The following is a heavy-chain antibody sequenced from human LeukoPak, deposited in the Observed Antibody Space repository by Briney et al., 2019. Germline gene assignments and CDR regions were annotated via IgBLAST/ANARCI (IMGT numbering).Heavy chain of an antibody. CDR3: AREAMIVVGAFDI. Sequence: ASVKVSCKASGYTFTGYYMHWVRQAPGQGLEWMGRINPNSGGTNYAQKFQGRVTMTRDTSISTAYVELSRLRSDDTAVYYCAREAMIVVGAFDIWGQGTMVTVSS. J-gene: IGHJ3*02. V-gene: IGHV1-2*06. D-gene: IGHD3-22*01. CDR1: GYTFTGYY. CDR2: INPNSGGT.